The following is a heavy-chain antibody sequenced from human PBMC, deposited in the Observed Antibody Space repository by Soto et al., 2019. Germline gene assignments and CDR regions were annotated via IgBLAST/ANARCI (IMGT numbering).Heavy chain of an antibody. CDR2: IYHSGST. V-gene: IGHV4-30-2*01. J-gene: IGHJ4*02. Sequence: SETLSLTCAVSGGSISSGGYSWSWIRQPPGKGLEWIGYIYHSGSTYYNPSLKSRVTISVDRSKNQFSLKLSSVTAADTAVYCCAREGILYYFDYWGQGTLVTVSS. CDR1: GGSISSGGYS. CDR3: AREGILYYFDY. D-gene: IGHD3-3*02.